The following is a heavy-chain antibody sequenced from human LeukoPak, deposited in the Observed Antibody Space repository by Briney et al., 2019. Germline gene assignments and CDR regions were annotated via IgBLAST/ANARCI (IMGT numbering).Heavy chain of an antibody. CDR1: GGSISSYY. CDR2: IYYSGST. D-gene: IGHD6-6*01. J-gene: IGHJ6*03. Sequence: SETLSLTCTVSGGSISSYYWSWIRQPPGKGLEWIGYIYYSGSTNYNPSLKSRVTISVDTSKNQFSLKLSSVTAADTAVYYCARARIAARPYYYYYYMDVWGKGTTVTVSS. CDR3: ARARIAARPYYYYYYMDV. V-gene: IGHV4-59*01.